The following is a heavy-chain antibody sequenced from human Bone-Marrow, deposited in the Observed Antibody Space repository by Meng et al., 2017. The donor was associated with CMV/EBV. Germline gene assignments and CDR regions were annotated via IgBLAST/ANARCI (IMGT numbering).Heavy chain of an antibody. V-gene: IGHV3-30-3*01. J-gene: IGHJ4*02. CDR2: ISYDGSNK. Sequence: CAASAFTFGSTSMRWVRQAPVKGLVWVAVISYDGSNKYYADSVKSRFSISRDNSKNTLYLQMNSRRAEDTAVYYCARDMGSGSSFDYWGQGTLVTVSS. CDR3: ARDMGSGSSFDY. D-gene: IGHD1-26*01. CDR1: AFTFGSTS.